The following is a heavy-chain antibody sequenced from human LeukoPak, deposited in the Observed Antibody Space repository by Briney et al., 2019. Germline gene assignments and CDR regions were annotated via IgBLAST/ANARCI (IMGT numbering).Heavy chain of an antibody. J-gene: IGHJ4*02. CDR3: TGGGPDYYDSSGTFDY. Sequence: GGSLRLSCAASGFTFSGSDMHWVRQASGKGLEWVGRIRSKANSYATAYAASVKGRFTISRDDSKNTAYLQMNSLKTEDTAVYYCTGGGPDYYDSSGTFDYWGQGTLVTVSS. CDR2: IRSKANSYAT. V-gene: IGHV3-73*01. CDR1: GFTFSGSD. D-gene: IGHD3-22*01.